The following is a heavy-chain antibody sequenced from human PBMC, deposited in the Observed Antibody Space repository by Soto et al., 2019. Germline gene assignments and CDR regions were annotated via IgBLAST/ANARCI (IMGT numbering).Heavy chain of an antibody. J-gene: IGHJ5*02. CDR1: GGSFSGYY. CDR2: INHSGST. CDR3: ARGRGFRDSSSWTFSGWFDP. D-gene: IGHD6-13*01. Sequence: SETLSLTSAVYGGSFSGYYWSWIRQPPGKGLERIGEINHSGSTNYNPSLKSRVTISVDTSKNQFSLKLSSVTAADTAVYYCARGRGFRDSSSWTFSGWFDPWGQGTLVTVSS. V-gene: IGHV4-34*01.